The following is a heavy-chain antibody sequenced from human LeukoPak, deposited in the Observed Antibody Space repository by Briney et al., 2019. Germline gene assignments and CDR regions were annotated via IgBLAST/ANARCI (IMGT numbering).Heavy chain of an antibody. CDR1: GGSISSYY. J-gene: IGHJ5*02. CDR2: IYYSGST. Sequence: SETLSLTCTVSGGSISSYYWSWIRQPPGKGLEWIAYIYYSGSTNYNPSLKSRVTISVDTSKNQFSLKLSSVTAADTAVYYCARRPGGGGVIVNRRARSGFDPWGQGTLVTVSS. D-gene: IGHD3-16*02. V-gene: IGHV4-59*12. CDR3: ARRPGGGGVIVNRRARSGFDP.